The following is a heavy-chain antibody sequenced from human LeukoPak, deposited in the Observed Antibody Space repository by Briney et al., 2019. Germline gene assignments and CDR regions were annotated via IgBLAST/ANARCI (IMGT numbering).Heavy chain of an antibody. CDR2: ISYDGSNK. CDR1: GFTFSSYG. Sequence: GGPLRLSCAASGFTFSSYGMHWVRQAPGKGLEWVAVISYDGSNKYYADSVKGRFTISRDNSKNTLYLQMNSLRAEDTAVYYCASPLRFLEWTPFGYWGQGTLVTVSS. D-gene: IGHD3-3*01. CDR3: ASPLRFLEWTPFGY. V-gene: IGHV3-30-3*01. J-gene: IGHJ4*02.